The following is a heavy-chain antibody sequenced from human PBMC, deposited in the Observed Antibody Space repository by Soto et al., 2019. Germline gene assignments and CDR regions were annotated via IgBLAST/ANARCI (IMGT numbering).Heavy chain of an antibody. CDR2: IHPSGGGT. D-gene: IGHD2-21*02. J-gene: IGHJ4*02. V-gene: IGHV1-46*02. CDR1: GYTFNTYY. CDR3: ARGGHIAVVTASFDY. Sequence: QVQLVQSGAEVRKPGASVKVSCKPSGYTFNTYYLHWLRQAPGQALEWMGVIHPSGGGTTYAQKFLGRVPVTRDTSTITVFMELSSLRSDDTAVYYCARGGHIAVVTASFDYWGQGTLVTVSS.